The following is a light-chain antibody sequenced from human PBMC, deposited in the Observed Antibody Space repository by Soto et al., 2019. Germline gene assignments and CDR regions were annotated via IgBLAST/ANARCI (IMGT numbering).Light chain of an antibody. CDR3: AAWDDSLKGMV. J-gene: IGLJ3*02. V-gene: IGLV1-44*01. CDR1: RSNIGSNL. CDR2: NNN. Sequence: QSVLTQPPSASGTPGQRVTISCSGSRSNIGSNLVNWYQQLPGTAPKLLMYNNNQRPSGVPDRFSGSKSGTSASLAISGLQSEDEADYHCAAWDDSLKGMVFGGGTKVTVL.